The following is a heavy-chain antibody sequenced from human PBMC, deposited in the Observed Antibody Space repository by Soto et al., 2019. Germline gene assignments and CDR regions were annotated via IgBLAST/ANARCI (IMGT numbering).Heavy chain of an antibody. Sequence: SETLSLTCAVYGGSINSDDSFWGWVRQSPGKGLEWIGSLYYGGSTFYNPSLKSRVTISLDTSKNQFSLRLTSVTAADTAIYYCARQLPVGATSWFDPWGQGTLVTVSS. D-gene: IGHD1-26*01. V-gene: IGHV4-39*01. CDR1: GGSINSDDSF. CDR2: LYYGGST. CDR3: ARQLPVGATSWFDP. J-gene: IGHJ5*02.